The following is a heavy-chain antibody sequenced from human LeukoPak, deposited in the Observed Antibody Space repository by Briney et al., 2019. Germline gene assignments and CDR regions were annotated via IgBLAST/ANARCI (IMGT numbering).Heavy chain of an antibody. CDR1: GGSISSYY. J-gene: IGHJ4*02. V-gene: IGHV4-59*12. Sequence: PSETLSLTCTVSGGSISSYYWSWIRQPPGKGLEWIGSIYYSGSTYYNPSLKSRVTISVDTSKNQFSLKLSSVTAADTAVYYCARVRSYSSGWYQSQIDYWGQGTLVTVSS. CDR3: ARVRSYSSGWYQSQIDY. D-gene: IGHD6-19*01. CDR2: IYYSGST.